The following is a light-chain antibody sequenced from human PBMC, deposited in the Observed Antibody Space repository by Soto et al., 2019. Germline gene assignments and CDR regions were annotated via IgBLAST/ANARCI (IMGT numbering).Light chain of an antibody. J-gene: IGLJ1*01. CDR2: EVN. CDR1: SSDVDSYNR. V-gene: IGLV2-18*02. Sequence: QSVLTQPPSVSGSPGQSVAVSCTGTSSDVDSYNRVSWYQQPPGTAPKLIIYEVNNRPSGVPDSFSGSKSGNTASLTISGLQAEDEADYYCSSFTTSTTYVFGTGTKGTVL. CDR3: SSFTTSTTYV.